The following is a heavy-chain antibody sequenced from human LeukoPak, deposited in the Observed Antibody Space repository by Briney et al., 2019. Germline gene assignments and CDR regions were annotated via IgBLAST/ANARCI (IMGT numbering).Heavy chain of an antibody. CDR1: GASISNYY. D-gene: IGHD2-15*01. CDR3: ARFGGSGDTRGYFDN. Sequence: SETLSLTCIVSGASISNYYWSWIRQPAGRGPEWIGRIYNGGSTNYNSSLRSRITMSLDTSKNQFSLKLTSVTAADTAVYYCARFGGSGDTRGYFDNWGQGTLVTVSS. J-gene: IGHJ4*02. V-gene: IGHV4-4*07. CDR2: IYNGGST.